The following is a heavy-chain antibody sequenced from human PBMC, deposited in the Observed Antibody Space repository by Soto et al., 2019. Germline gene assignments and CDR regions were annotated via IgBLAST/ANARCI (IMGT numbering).Heavy chain of an antibody. CDR1: GFTFSSYA. CDR2: ISYDGSNK. Sequence: QVQLVESGGGVVQPGRSLRLSCAASGFTFSSYARHWVRQAPGKGLEWVAVISYDGSNKYYADSVKGRFTISRDNSKNTLYLQMNSLRAEDTAVYYCARETGGMDVWGQGTTVTVSS. D-gene: IGHD3-10*01. J-gene: IGHJ6*02. CDR3: ARETGGMDV. V-gene: IGHV3-30-3*01.